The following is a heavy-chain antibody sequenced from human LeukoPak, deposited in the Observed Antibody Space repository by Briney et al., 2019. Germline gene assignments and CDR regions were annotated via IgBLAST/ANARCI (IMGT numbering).Heavy chain of an antibody. CDR1: GYSFTNYW. V-gene: IGHV5-10-1*01. CDR2: IDPSDSYT. J-gene: IGHJ4*02. CDR3: ARTIGSYTTGWYNIDY. D-gene: IGHD6-19*01. Sequence: GESLKISCKGSGYSFTNYWISWVRQMPGKGLEWMGRIDPSDSYTNYSPSFQGHVTSSADKSITTAFLQWSSLKASDTAIYYCARTIGSYTTGWYNIDYWGQGTLVTVSS.